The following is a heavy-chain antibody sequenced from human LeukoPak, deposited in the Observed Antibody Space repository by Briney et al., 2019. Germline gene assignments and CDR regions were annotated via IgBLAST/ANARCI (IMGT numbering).Heavy chain of an antibody. D-gene: IGHD6-13*01. V-gene: IGHV1-2*04. CDR3: ARAPGYSSSWYDY. J-gene: IGHJ4*02. CDR2: INPNSGGT. CDR1: GYTFTGYY. Sequence: GASVKVSCKAYGYTFTGYYMHWVRQAPGQGLEWMGWINPNSGGTNYAQKFQGWVTMTRDTSISTAYMELSRLRSDDTAVYYCARAPGYSSSWYDYWGQGTLVTVSS.